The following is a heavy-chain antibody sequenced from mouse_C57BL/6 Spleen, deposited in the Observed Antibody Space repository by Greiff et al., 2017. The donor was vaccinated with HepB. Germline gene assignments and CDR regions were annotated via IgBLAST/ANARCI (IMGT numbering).Heavy chain of an antibody. Sequence: EVQLQQSGPVLVKPGASVKMSCKASGYTFTDYYMNWVKQSHGKSLEWIGVINPYNGGTSYNQKFKGKATLTVDKSSSTAYMELNSLTSEDSAVYYCARSDYYGSSPVAYWGQGTLVTVSA. CDR1: GYTFTDYY. V-gene: IGHV1-19*01. J-gene: IGHJ3*01. CDR3: ARSDYYGSSPVAY. CDR2: INPYNGGT. D-gene: IGHD1-1*01.